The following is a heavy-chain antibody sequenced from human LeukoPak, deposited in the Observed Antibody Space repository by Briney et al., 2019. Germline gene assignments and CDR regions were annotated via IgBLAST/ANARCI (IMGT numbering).Heavy chain of an antibody. CDR1: GYTFTGYY. Sequence: ASVRVSCKASGYTFTGYYMHWVRQAPGQGLEWRGWINPNSGGTNYAQKFQGRVTMTRDTSITTAYMELSRLRSDDTAVYYCARGYCTNGVCYGVGYWGQGTLVTVSS. V-gene: IGHV1-2*02. CDR2: INPNSGGT. CDR3: ARGYCTNGVCYGVGY. D-gene: IGHD2-8*01. J-gene: IGHJ4*02.